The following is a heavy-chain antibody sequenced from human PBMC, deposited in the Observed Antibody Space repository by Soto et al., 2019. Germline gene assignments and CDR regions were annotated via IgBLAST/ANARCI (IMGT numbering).Heavy chain of an antibody. CDR3: ARTRAVWFDP. V-gene: IGHV4-39*01. D-gene: IGHD6-19*01. Sequence: SETLSLTCTFSGGSISSSSYYWGWIRQPPGKGLEWIGSIYYSGSTYYNPSLKSRVTISVDTSKNQFSLKLSSVTAADTAVYYCARTRAVWFDPWGQGTLVTSPQ. CDR1: GGSISSSSYY. CDR2: IYYSGST. J-gene: IGHJ5*02.